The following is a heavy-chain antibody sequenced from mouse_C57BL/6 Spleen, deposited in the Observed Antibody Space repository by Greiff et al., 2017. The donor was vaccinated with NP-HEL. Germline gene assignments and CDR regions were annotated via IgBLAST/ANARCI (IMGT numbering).Heavy chain of an antibody. CDR2: INPSSGYT. CDR1: GYTFTSYW. CDR3: ARSRRDYGSSYAENYFDY. V-gene: IGHV1-7*01. Sequence: QVQLKESGAELAKPGASVKLSCKASGYTFTSYWMHWVKQRPGQGLEWIGYINPSSGYTKYNQKFKDKATLTADKSSSTAYMQLSSLTYEDSAVYYCARSRRDYGSSYAENYFDYWGQGTTLTVSS. J-gene: IGHJ2*01. D-gene: IGHD1-1*01.